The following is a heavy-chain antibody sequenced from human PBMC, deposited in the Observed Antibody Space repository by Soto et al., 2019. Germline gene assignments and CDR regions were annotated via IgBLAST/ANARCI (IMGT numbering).Heavy chain of an antibody. CDR1: GYTLTTFW. D-gene: IGHD2-2*01. Sequence: XESLNISCTGFGYTLTTFWISWVRQMPGKGLEWMGRIDPGDTYATYSPAFQGHVTISADKATSTAYLQWSSLKASDTAMYFCARIYCTTTTCDSWFDPWGQGTLVTVSS. V-gene: IGHV5-10-1*01. CDR3: ARIYCTTTTCDSWFDP. J-gene: IGHJ5*02. CDR2: IDPGDTYA.